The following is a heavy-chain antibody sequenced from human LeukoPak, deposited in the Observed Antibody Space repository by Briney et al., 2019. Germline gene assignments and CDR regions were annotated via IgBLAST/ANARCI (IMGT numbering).Heavy chain of an antibody. V-gene: IGHV3-30-3*01. CDR1: GFTFSSYT. CDR2: IFYDAINK. Sequence: GGSLRLSCAASGFTFSSYTMHWVRQAPGKGLEWVAVIFYDAINKYYADSVKGRFTISRDNSKNTLYLQMNSLRAEDTAVYYCAKGFGFGELLSPSGYYGMDVWGQGTTVTVSS. D-gene: IGHD3-10*01. J-gene: IGHJ6*02. CDR3: AKGFGFGELLSPSGYYGMDV.